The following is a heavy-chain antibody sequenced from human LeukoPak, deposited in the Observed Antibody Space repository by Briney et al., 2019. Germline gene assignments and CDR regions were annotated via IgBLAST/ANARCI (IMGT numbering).Heavy chain of an antibody. D-gene: IGHD5-18*01. CDR2: IKQDGSEK. CDR3: GREGEGYSCGYDY. CDR1: GFTSSSYW. J-gene: IGHJ4*02. Sequence: AGGSLRLSCAASGFTSSSYWMSWVRQAPGKGLEWVANIKQDGSEKYYVDSVKGRFTISGDNAKNSLYLQMNSLRAEDTAVYYCGREGEGYSCGYDYWGQGTLVTVSS. V-gene: IGHV3-7*01.